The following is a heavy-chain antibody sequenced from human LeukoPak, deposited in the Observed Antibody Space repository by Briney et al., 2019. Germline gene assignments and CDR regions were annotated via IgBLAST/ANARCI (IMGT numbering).Heavy chain of an antibody. J-gene: IGHJ3*02. CDR3: AREMGDAFDI. CDR1: GGSISSYY. CDR2: IDDSGST. D-gene: IGHD3-16*01. V-gene: IGHV4-59*12. Sequence: SETLSLTCTVSGGSISSYYWTWIRQPPGKGLEWIGYIDDSGSTYYNPSFKGRVATSVDTSNSQISLNLTSVTAADTAVYYCAREMGDAFDIWGQGTMVTVSS.